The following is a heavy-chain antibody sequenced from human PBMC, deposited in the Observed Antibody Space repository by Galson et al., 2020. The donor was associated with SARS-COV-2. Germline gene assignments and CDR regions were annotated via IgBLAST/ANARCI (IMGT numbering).Heavy chain of an antibody. CDR1: GGSISSGGYY. J-gene: IGHJ5*02. D-gene: IGHD3-10*01. Sequence: SETLSLTCTVSGGSISSGGYYWSWIRQHPGKGLEWIGYIYYSGSTYYNPSLKSRVTISVDTSKNQFSLKLSSVTAADTAVYYCARDRGITMVRGVKRGSNWFDPWGQGTLVTVSP. V-gene: IGHV4-31*03. CDR2: IYYSGST. CDR3: ARDRGITMVRGVKRGSNWFDP.